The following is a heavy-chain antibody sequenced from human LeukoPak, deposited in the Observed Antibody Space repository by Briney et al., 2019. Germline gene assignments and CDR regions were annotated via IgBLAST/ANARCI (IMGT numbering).Heavy chain of an antibody. CDR2: VSSSGSTI. CDR3: ARGLLLWFGELLSAGAFDI. J-gene: IGHJ3*02. V-gene: IGHV3-48*03. Sequence: PGGSLRLSCAASGFTFSSYEMNWVRQAPGKGLEWVSYVSSSGSTIYYADSVKGRFTISRDNAKNSLYLQMNSLRAEDTAVYYCARGLLLWFGELLSAGAFDIWGQGTMVTVSS. D-gene: IGHD3-10*01. CDR1: GFTFSSYE.